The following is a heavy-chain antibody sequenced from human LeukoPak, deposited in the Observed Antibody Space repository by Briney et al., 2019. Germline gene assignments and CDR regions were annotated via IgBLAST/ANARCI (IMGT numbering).Heavy chain of an antibody. CDR2: IYYSGST. D-gene: IGHD5-18*01. V-gene: IGHV4-39*01. J-gene: IGHJ4*02. CDR1: GGSISSSSYY. CDR3: ARGKLGTAMETGLLDY. Sequence: PSETLSLTCTVSGGSISSSSYYWGWIRQPPGKGLEWIGSIYYSGSTYYNPSLKSRVTISVDTSKNQFSLKLSSVTAADTAVYYCARGKLGTAMETGLLDYWGQGTLVTVSS.